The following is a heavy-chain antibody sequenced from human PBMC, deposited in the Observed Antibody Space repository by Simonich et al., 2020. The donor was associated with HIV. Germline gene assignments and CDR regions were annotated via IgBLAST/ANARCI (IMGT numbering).Heavy chain of an antibody. V-gene: IGHV1-69*13. J-gene: IGHJ4*02. CDR2: ITPILCTA. CDR3: ARKGGGRGVYYFDY. CDR1: GGTFSSFA. D-gene: IGHD3-10*01. Sequence: QVQLVQSGAEVKKPGSSVKVSCKASGGTFSSFAISWVRQAPGLGLEWVGGITPILCTANYAQMFQGRVTITADESTSTAYMELSSLRSEDTGIYYCARKGGGRGVYYFDYWGQGTLVTVSS.